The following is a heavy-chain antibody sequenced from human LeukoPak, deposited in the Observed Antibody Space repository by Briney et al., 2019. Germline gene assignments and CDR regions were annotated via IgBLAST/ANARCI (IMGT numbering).Heavy chain of an antibody. Sequence: GASVKVSCKASGYTFTGYYMHWVRQAPGQGLAWMGWINPNSGCTNYTQKFQGRVTMTRDTSISTAYMELSRLRSDDTAVYYCARYNGAAVLSFDYWGQGTLVTVSS. CDR3: ARYNGAAVLSFDY. J-gene: IGHJ4*02. V-gene: IGHV1-2*02. CDR2: INPNSGCT. CDR1: GYTFTGYY. D-gene: IGHD6-13*01.